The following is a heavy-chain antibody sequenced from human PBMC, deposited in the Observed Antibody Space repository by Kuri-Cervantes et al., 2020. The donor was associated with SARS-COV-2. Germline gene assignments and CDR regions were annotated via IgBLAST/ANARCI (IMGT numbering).Heavy chain of an antibody. CDR1: GLSINTDEMC. J-gene: IGHJ4*02. D-gene: IGHD4-11*01. CDR2: IDWDDDK. CDR3: ARVQATTVIADF. V-gene: IGHV2-70*11. Sequence: SGPTLVKPTGTLTLTCTLSGLSINTDEMCVIWIRQSPGKALEWLARIDWDDDKYYIASLRTKLTISKDTSKNQVVLTMTNVDPVDTATYYCARVQATTVIADFWGQGTLVTVSS.